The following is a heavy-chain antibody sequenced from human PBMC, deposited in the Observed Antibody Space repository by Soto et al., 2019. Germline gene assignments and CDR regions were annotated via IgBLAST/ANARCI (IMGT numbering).Heavy chain of an antibody. Sequence: PVNGECKGSGDRWTVYYIGWLRIATGQGLECVGRINPKTGDTNYAPKFQGRVTMTRDTSISTAYMELSSLGSDDTSFYCCARLKQVQNGIDYWGQG. V-gene: IGHV1-2*06. D-gene: IGHD1-1*01. CDR3: ARLKQVQNGIDY. J-gene: IGHJ4*02. CDR2: INPKTGDT. CDR1: GDRWTVYY.